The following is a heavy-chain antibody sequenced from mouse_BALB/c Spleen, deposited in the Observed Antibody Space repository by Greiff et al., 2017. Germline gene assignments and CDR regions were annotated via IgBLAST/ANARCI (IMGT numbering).Heavy chain of an antibody. J-gene: IGHJ2*01. CDR1: GFSLPSYG. D-gene: IGHD2-2*01. CDR2: IWAGGST. CDR3: ARVGLRHHYLDY. Sequence: VHLVESGPGLVAPSQSLSISCTVSGFSLPSYGVHWVRQPPGKGLEWLGVIWAGGSTNYNSALMSRLSISKDNSKSQVFLKMNSLQTDDTAMYYCARVGLRHHYLDYWGQGTTLTVSS. V-gene: IGHV2-9*02.